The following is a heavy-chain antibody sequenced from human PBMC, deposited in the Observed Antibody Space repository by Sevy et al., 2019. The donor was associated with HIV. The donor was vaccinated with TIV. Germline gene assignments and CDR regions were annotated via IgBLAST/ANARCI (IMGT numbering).Heavy chain of an antibody. J-gene: IGHJ6*02. Sequence: GGSLRLSCAASGFTFSSYAMHWVRQAPGKGLEWVAVISYDGSNKYYADSVKGRFTISRDNSKNTPYLQMNSLRAEDTAVYYCAREGDSSGGMDVWGQGTTVTVSS. CDR3: AREGDSSGGMDV. CDR2: ISYDGSNK. CDR1: GFTFSSYA. V-gene: IGHV3-30-3*01. D-gene: IGHD3-10*01.